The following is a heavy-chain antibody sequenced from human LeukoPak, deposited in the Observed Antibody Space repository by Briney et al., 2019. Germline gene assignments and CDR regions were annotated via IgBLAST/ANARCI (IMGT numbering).Heavy chain of an antibody. V-gene: IGHV3-21*01. CDR3: VRDRSGSYYGRFDS. D-gene: IGHD1-26*01. Sequence: GGSLRLSCAASGFPFSSFYMSWVRQAPGKGLEWVSSISSSTSYIFYADSMRGRVTISRDNAKNSLYLQMNSLRVEDTAVYYCVRDRSGSYYGRFDSWGQGTLVTVSS. CDR1: GFPFSSFY. J-gene: IGHJ4*02. CDR2: ISSSTSYI.